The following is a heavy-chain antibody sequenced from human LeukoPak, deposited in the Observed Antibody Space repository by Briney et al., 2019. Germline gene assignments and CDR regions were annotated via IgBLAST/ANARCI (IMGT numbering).Heavy chain of an antibody. Sequence: GSSVKVSCKASGGTFISYAISWVRQAPGQGLEWMGGIIPIFGTANYAQKFQGRVTITTDESTSTAYMELSSLRSEDTAVYYCATSRDGYKFGKWTLIDYWGQGTLVIVSS. CDR3: ATSRDGYKFGKWTLIDY. V-gene: IGHV1-69*05. D-gene: IGHD5-24*01. CDR2: IIPIFGTA. CDR1: GGTFISYA. J-gene: IGHJ4*02.